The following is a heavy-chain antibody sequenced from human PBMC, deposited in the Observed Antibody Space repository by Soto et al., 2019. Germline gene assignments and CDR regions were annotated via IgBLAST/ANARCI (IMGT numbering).Heavy chain of an antibody. CDR3: ARVGSRYYYYYGMDV. J-gene: IGHJ6*02. CDR2: INHSGST. Sequence: PSETLSLTCAVYGGSFSGYYWSWIRQPPGKGLEWIGEINHSGSTNYNPSLKSRVTISVDTSKNQFSLKLSSVTAADTALYYCARVGSRYYYYYGMDVWGQGTTVTVSS. D-gene: IGHD2-2*01. CDR1: GGSFSGYY. V-gene: IGHV4-34*01.